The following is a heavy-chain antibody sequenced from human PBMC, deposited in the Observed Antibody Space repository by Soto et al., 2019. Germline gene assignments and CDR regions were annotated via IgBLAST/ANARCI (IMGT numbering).Heavy chain of an antibody. CDR3: ARGGGSTFNWFDP. CDR1: GGSISSFNYF. Sequence: QLQLQESGPGLVKPSETLSLTCTVSGGSISSFNYFWGWIRQPPGKGLEWIGSLYYSGNTYYNPSLQSRVTISVDTSKKQCTLTLRSVTAADTAVYYCARGGGSTFNWFDPWGQATLVTVSP. D-gene: IGHD2-15*01. J-gene: IGHJ5*02. V-gene: IGHV4-39*01. CDR2: LYYSGNT.